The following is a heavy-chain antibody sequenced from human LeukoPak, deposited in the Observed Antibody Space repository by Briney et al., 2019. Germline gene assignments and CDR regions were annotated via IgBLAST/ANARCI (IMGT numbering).Heavy chain of an antibody. D-gene: IGHD6-19*01. CDR2: INHSGST. J-gene: IGHJ4*02. Sequence: SETLSLTCAVYGGSFSGYYWSWIRQPPGKGLEWIGEINHSGSTNYNPSLKSRVTISVDTSKNQFSLKLSSVTAADTAVYYCAREHSSGWYSSYFDYWGQGTLVTVSS. V-gene: IGHV4-34*01. CDR1: GGSFSGYY. CDR3: AREHSSGWYSSYFDY.